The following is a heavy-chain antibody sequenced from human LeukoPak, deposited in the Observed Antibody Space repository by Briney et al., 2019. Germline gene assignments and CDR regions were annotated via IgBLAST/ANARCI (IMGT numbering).Heavy chain of an antibody. Sequence: GVSLRLSCSASGFSCSSYWMSWVRQAPGKGLEWVAHINEDGSEKYYVDSVKGRFFISRDNAAKSLSLQMNRLRDADTAVYYCARVAVGAPAFDYWGQGNLVTVSS. J-gene: IGHJ4*02. CDR3: ARVAVGAPAFDY. D-gene: IGHD1-26*01. CDR2: INEDGSEK. V-gene: IGHV3-7*01. CDR1: GFSCSSYW.